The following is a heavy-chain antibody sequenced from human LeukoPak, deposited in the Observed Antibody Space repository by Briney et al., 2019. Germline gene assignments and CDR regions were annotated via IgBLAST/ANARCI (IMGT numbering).Heavy chain of an antibody. Sequence: ASVKVSCKASGYTCTSYGISWVRQAPGQGLEWMGWISAYNGNTNYAQKLQGRVTMTTDTSTSTAYMELRSLRSDDTAVYYCARVDTAMDPPGYWGQGTLVTVSS. D-gene: IGHD5-18*01. J-gene: IGHJ4*02. CDR1: GYTCTSYG. CDR2: ISAYNGNT. CDR3: ARVDTAMDPPGY. V-gene: IGHV1-18*01.